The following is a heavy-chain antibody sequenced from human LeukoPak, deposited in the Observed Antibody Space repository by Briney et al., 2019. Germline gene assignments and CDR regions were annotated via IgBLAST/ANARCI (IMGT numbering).Heavy chain of an antibody. J-gene: IGHJ4*02. CDR2: INFDGSAK. CDR3: AKGVSGNSFYLDY. CDR1: GFTFSTDG. Sequence: GGSLRLSCAASGFTFSTDGTHWVRQAPGKRPEWVANINFDGSAKYYADSLKGRFAISRDNSKNTLYLEMNSLRVEDTAVYYCAKGVSGNSFYLDYWGQGTLVTVSS. V-gene: IGHV3-30*02. D-gene: IGHD1-20*01.